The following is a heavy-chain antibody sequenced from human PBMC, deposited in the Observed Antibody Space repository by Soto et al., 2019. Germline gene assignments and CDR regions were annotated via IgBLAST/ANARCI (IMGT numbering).Heavy chain of an antibody. CDR1: GVSIHKSHSF. Sequence: PSETRSRTWTVSGVSIHKSHSFWGWIRQPPGKGLQFIASVYHNGGAHYNSSLKSRVTISVDTANNQVSLRMRSLTAADTAFYYCGRVVEGATRHTDPDSWGQGILVTVSS. J-gene: IGHJ5*01. V-gene: IGHV4-39*01. D-gene: IGHD2-21*01. CDR2: VYHNGGA. CDR3: GRVVEGATRHTDPDS.